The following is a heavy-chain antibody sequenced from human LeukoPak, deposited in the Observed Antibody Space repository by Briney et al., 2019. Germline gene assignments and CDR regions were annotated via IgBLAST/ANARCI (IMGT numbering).Heavy chain of an antibody. V-gene: IGHV3-30*02. CDR1: GFIFSNYA. Sequence: GGSLRLSCAASGFIFSNYAMHWVRQAPGEGLEWVTFIRYDGSNKYYAESVKGRFTISRDNSKNTLYLQMNSLRAEDTAVYYCAKAIHSSSSGVVDYWGQGTLVTVSS. CDR2: IRYDGSNK. D-gene: IGHD6-6*01. J-gene: IGHJ4*02. CDR3: AKAIHSSSSGVVDY.